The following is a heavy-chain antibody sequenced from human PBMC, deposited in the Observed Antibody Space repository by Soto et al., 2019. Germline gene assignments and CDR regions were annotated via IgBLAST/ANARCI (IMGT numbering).Heavy chain of an antibody. CDR3: ARAYITMFRGVMFHYYGMDV. CDR2: IHYSGST. Sequence: PSETLSLTCTVSGGSISSNIYYWGWIRQPPGKGLEWIGNIHYSGSTYYDSSLKSRVTISVDTSKNQFSLKLSSVTAADTAVYYCARAYITMFRGVMFHYYGMDVSGQGIMVTVS. J-gene: IGHJ6*02. V-gene: IGHV4-39*01. CDR1: GGSISSNIYY. D-gene: IGHD3-10*01.